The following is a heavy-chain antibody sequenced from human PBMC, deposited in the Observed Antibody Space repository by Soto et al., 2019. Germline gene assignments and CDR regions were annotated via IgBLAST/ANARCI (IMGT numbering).Heavy chain of an antibody. CDR1: GFSFNSHW. D-gene: IGHD6-13*01. J-gene: IGHJ4*02. Sequence: SLRLSCAASGFSFNSHWMSWVRQAPGKGLEWVANIKEDGGEKYYVDSVKGRFTISRDNAETSLFLQMSSLRAEDTAVYYCATATAGGTRAFDYWGQGTLVTVSS. V-gene: IGHV3-7*01. CDR3: ATATAGGTRAFDY. CDR2: IKEDGGEK.